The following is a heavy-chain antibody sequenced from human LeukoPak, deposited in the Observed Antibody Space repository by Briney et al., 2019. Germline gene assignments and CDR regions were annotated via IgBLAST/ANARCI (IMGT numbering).Heavy chain of an antibody. V-gene: IGHV3-30*02. D-gene: IGHD2-2*01. CDR1: GFTFSSYG. J-gene: IGHJ4*02. Sequence: PGGSLRLSRAASGFTFSSYGMHWVRQAPGKGLEWVAFIRYDGGNKYYADSVKGRFTISSDNSKNTLYLQMNSLRAEDTAVYYCAKDSFSGIVVVPAGFDYWGQGTLVTVSS. CDR2: IRYDGGNK. CDR3: AKDSFSGIVVVPAGFDY.